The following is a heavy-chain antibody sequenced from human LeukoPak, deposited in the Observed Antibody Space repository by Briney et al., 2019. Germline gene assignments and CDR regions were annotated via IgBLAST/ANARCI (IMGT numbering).Heavy chain of an antibody. V-gene: IGHV3-30-3*01. CDR3: ARSPYYDILAGFYYYFDY. J-gene: IGHJ4*02. CDR2: ISYDGSNK. D-gene: IGHD3-9*01. CDR1: GFTFSSYS. Sequence: GGSLRLSCAASGFTFSSYSMHWVRQAPGKGLEWVAVISYDGSNKYYADSVKGRLTISRDNSKSTLYLQMNSLRAEDTATYYCARSPYYDILAGFYYYFDYWGQGTLVTVSS.